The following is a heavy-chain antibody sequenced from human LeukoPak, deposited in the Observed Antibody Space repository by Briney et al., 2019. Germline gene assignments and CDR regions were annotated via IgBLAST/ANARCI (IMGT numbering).Heavy chain of an antibody. D-gene: IGHD1-26*01. CDR3: TTDLGSGSSYYFDY. V-gene: IGHV3-15*01. CDR1: GFTFSNAW. Sequence: GGSLRLSCAASGFTFSNAWMSWVRQAPGKGLEWVGRIKSKTDGGTTDYAAPVKGRFTISRDDSKNTLYLQMNSLKTEDTAVYYCTTDLGSGSSYYFDYWGQGTLVTVSS. CDR2: IKSKTDGGTT. J-gene: IGHJ4*02.